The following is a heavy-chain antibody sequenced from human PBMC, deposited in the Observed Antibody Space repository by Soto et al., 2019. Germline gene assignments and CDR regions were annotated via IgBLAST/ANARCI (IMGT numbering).Heavy chain of an antibody. CDR3: ARTSRLITMVRGVITQLYYYYRMDV. Sequence: SETLSLTCTVSGGSISSGGYYWSWIRQHPGKGLEWIGYIYYSGSTYYNPSLKSRVTISVDTSKNQFSLKLSSVTAADTAVYYCARTSRLITMVRGVITQLYYYYRMDVWGQGTTVTVSS. J-gene: IGHJ6*02. D-gene: IGHD3-10*01. CDR2: IYYSGST. CDR1: GGSISSGGYY. V-gene: IGHV4-31*03.